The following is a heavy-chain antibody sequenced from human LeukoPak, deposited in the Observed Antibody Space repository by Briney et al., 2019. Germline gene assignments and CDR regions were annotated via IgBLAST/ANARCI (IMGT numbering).Heavy chain of an antibody. CDR3: ARGTMTSDY. D-gene: IGHD3-22*01. CDR1: GGSISSYY. J-gene: IGHJ4*02. Sequence: SETLSLTCTVSGGSISSYYWSWIRQPPGKGLEWIGYIYYSGSTNYNPSLKSRVTISVDTSKNQFSLKLSSVTTADTAVYYCARGTMTSDYWGQGTLVTVSS. V-gene: IGHV4-59*01. CDR2: IYYSGST.